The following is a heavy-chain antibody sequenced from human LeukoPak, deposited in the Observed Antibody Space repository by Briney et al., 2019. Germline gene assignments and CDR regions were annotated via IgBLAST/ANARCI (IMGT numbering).Heavy chain of an antibody. J-gene: IGHJ4*02. Sequence: GGSLRLSCAASGFTFSSYAMSWVRQAPGKGLEWVSAISGSGGSTYYADSVKGRFTISKDNSKNTLYLQMNSLRAEDTAVYYCAKGEVVTAIPGSFDYWGQGTLVTVSS. CDR2: ISGSGGST. V-gene: IGHV3-23*01. CDR3: AKGEVVTAIPGSFDY. CDR1: GFTFSSYA. D-gene: IGHD2-21*02.